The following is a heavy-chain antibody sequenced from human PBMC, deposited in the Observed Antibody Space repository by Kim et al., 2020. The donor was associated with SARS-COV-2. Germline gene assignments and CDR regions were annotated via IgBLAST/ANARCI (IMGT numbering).Heavy chain of an antibody. CDR2: TYYRSKWYN. V-gene: IGHV6-1*01. CDR3: ARELRNWNYPYYYYYGMDV. Sequence: SQTLSLTCAISLDSVSSNSAAWNWIRQSPSRGLEWLGRTYYRSKWYNYYALSVKSRITINPDTSKNQFSLQLNSVTPEDTSVYYCARELRNWNYPYYYYYGMDVWGQGTTLTVSS. CDR1: LDSVSSNSAA. D-gene: IGHD1-7*01. J-gene: IGHJ6*02.